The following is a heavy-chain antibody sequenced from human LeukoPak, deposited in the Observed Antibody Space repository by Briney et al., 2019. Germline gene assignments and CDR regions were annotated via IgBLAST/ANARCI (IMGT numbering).Heavy chain of an antibody. CDR3: AGGPITMIVVVTTNWYFDL. Sequence: ASVKVSCKASAYSSTTYDINWVRQAPGQGLEWVGWVSAYNGNTNYAQKVQGRVTMTTDTSTSTAYMELRSLRSDDTAVYYCAGGPITMIVVVTTNWYFDLWGRGTLVTVSS. V-gene: IGHV1-18*01. CDR2: VSAYNGNT. D-gene: IGHD3-22*01. CDR1: AYSSTTYD. J-gene: IGHJ2*01.